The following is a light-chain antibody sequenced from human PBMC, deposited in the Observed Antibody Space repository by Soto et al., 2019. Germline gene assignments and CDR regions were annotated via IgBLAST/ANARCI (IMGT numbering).Light chain of an antibody. CDR1: QSVSSY. Sequence: EIVLTHSPATLSLSPWEIATLSCRASQSVSSYLAWYQQKPGQAPRLLIYDASNRATGIPARFSGSGSGTDFTLTISSLEPEDFAVYYCQQRSNWPGTFGGGTKVDIK. CDR2: DAS. CDR3: QQRSNWPGT. V-gene: IGKV3-11*01. J-gene: IGKJ4*01.